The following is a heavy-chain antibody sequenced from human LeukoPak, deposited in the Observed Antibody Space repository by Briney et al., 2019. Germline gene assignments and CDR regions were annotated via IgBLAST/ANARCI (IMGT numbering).Heavy chain of an antibody. CDR2: INHRGST. J-gene: IGHJ4*02. V-gene: IGHV4-34*01. CDR1: GGSFSGYY. CDR3: ARRYPNRLLWFGELVGESYFDY. Sequence: SETLSLTCAVYGGSFSGYYWSWIRQPPGKGREWIGEINHRGSTNYNPSLKSRVTISVDTSKNQFSLKLSSVTAADTAVYYCARRYPNRLLWFGELVGESYFDYWGQGTPVTVSS. D-gene: IGHD3-10*01.